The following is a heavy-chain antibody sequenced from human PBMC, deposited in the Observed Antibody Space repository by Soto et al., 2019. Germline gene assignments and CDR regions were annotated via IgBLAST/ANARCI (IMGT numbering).Heavy chain of an antibody. D-gene: IGHD1-26*01. CDR3: ASWDPGLDAFDI. CDR2: IIPILGIA. V-gene: IGHV1-69*02. J-gene: IGHJ3*02. CDR1: GGTFSSYT. Sequence: SVKVSCKASGGTFSSYTISWVRQAPGQGLEWMGRIIPILGIANYAQKFQGRVTITADKSTSTAYMELSSLRSEDTAVYYCASWDPGLDAFDIWGQGTMVTVAS.